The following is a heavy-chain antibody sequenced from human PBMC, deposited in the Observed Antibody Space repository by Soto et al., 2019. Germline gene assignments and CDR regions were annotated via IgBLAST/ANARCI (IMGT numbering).Heavy chain of an antibody. CDR1: GGSVSSGSYY. CDR3: ARYSSPEFDAFDI. CDR2: IHYSGST. V-gene: IGHV4-61*01. J-gene: IGHJ3*02. Sequence: QVQLQESGPGLVKPSETLSLTCTVSGGSVSSGSYYWNWIRQPPGKGLEWIGFIHYSGSTNYNPSLKSLVTISGDTSKKQFSLKLHSVTAADTAVYYCARYSSPEFDAFDICVQGTMVTVSS. D-gene: IGHD6-13*01.